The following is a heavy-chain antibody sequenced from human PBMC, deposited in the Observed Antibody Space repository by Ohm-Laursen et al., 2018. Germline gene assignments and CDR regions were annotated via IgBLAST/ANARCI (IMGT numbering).Heavy chain of an antibody. V-gene: IGHV4-34*01. CDR1: GESSSGYF. D-gene: IGHD6-19*01. CDR2: INQSGST. CDR3: ARGSGFFKLDV. J-gene: IGHJ6*02. Sequence: SDTLSLICAVNGESSSGYFWNWIRQPPGKGLEWIGEINQSGSTKYNPSLKRRVTLSADSSNSQFSLRLTSVTAADTATYYCARGSGFFKLDVWGQGTTVTVSS.